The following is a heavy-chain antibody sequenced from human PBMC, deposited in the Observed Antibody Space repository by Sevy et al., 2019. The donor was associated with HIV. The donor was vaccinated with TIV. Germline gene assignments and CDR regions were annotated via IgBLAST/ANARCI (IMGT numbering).Heavy chain of an antibody. CDR1: GFTFSSYS. V-gene: IGHV3-48*01. J-gene: IGHJ6*02. CDR2: ISSSSSTI. Sequence: GESLKISCAASGFTFSSYSMNWVRQAPGKGLEWVSYISSSSSTIYYADSVKGRFTISRDNAKNSLYLQMNSLRAEDTAVYYCARAIEERPTYYDFWSGLYYYGMDVWGQGTTVTVSS. D-gene: IGHD3-3*01. CDR3: ARAIEERPTYYDFWSGLYYYGMDV.